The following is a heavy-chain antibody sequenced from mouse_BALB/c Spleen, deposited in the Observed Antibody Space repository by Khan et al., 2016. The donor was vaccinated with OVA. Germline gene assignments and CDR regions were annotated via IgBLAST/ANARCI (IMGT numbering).Heavy chain of an antibody. CDR3: ARDGSRYNYAMDY. J-gene: IGHJ4*01. CDR2: INYSGST. Sequence: EVKLEESGPGLVKPSQSLSLTCTVTGYSITSDYAWNWIRQFPGNKLEWMGYINYSGSTNYNPALQSRISITRDTSKNQFFLQLNSVTTADTATYYCARDGSRYNYAMDYWGQGTSVTVSS. D-gene: IGHD2-3*01. CDR1: GYSITSDYA. V-gene: IGHV3-2*02.